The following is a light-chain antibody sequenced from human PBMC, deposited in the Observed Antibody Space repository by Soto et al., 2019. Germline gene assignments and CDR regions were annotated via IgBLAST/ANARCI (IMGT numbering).Light chain of an antibody. J-gene: IGKJ1*01. CDR2: DAS. CDR1: QSVSGW. CDR3: LQHNTYPRT. V-gene: IGKV1-5*01. Sequence: DSPITQSLSTLSAHVEDPVTVPCGASQSVSGWLAWYQQKPGEAPKLLIYDASAFTRGVPARFSGSGSGTEFTLTISSLQPEDFAPYYCLQHNTYPRTFGQGTKVDI.